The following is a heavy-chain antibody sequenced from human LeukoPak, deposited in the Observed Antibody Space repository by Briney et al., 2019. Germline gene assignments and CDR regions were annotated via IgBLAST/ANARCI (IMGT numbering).Heavy chain of an antibody. Sequence: SGTLSLTCTVSGGSISSYNWCWIWQPPRKGLGWIGYIYYSGSTNYNPSLKSRVSISVDTSKNQFSLKLSPVTAADTAVYYCARVRIFGVVPNWFDPWGQGTLVTVSS. J-gene: IGHJ5*02. V-gene: IGHV4-59*01. CDR2: IYYSGST. CDR3: ARVRIFGVVPNWFDP. CDR1: GGSISSYN. D-gene: IGHD3-3*01.